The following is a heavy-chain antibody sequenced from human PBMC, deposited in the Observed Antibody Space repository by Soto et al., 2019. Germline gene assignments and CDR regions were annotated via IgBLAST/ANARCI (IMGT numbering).Heavy chain of an antibody. V-gene: IGHV3-30*18. D-gene: IGHD3-10*01. CDR1: GFTFSSYG. Sequence: QVQLVESGGGVVQPGRSLRLSCAASGFTFSSYGMHWVRQAPGKGLEWVAVISYDGSNNYYADSVKGRFTISRDNSKNTLYLQMNSLRAEDTAVYYCANNGFGELLPDYWGQGTLVTVSS. J-gene: IGHJ4*02. CDR2: ISYDGSNN. CDR3: ANNGFGELLPDY.